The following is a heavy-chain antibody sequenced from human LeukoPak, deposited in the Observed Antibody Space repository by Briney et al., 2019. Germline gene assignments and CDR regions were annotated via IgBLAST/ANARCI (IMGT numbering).Heavy chain of an antibody. Sequence: PGRSLRLSCAASGFTFSTCAMHWVRQGPGKGLEWVAVISYDGSNKYYADSVKGRFTISRDNSKNTLYLQMSSLSAEDTAVYYCARTTTPHYYGSGSYALGYWGQGTLVTVPS. CDR1: GFTFSTCA. D-gene: IGHD3-10*01. J-gene: IGHJ4*02. CDR3: ARTTTPHYYGSGSYALGY. V-gene: IGHV3-30-3*01. CDR2: ISYDGSNK.